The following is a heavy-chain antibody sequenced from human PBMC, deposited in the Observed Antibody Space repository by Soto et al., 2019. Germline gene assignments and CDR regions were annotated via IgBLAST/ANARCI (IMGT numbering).Heavy chain of an antibody. Sequence: QVELVQSGAEVKKPGSSVKVSCKASGGTFSSYTISWLRQAPGQGLEWMGRIIPILGIANYAQKFQGRVTITADKSTSTAYMELSSLRSEDTAVYYCARGGLATINDYWGQGTLVTVSS. CDR1: GGTFSSYT. CDR2: IIPILGIA. CDR3: ARGGLATINDY. V-gene: IGHV1-69*02. D-gene: IGHD5-12*01. J-gene: IGHJ4*02.